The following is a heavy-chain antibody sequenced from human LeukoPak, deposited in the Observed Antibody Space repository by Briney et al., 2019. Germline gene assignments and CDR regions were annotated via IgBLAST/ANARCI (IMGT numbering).Heavy chain of an antibody. CDR2: ISSDGSNK. D-gene: IGHD3-22*01. J-gene: IGHJ4*02. Sequence: GGSLRLSCAASGFTFSNYEMHWVRQAPGKGLEWVAVISSDGSNKYYADSVKGRFTISRDNSKNTLYLQMNSLKTEDTAVYYCTTDPDYYDSSGYFPWDYWGQGALVTVSS. CDR1: GFTFSNYE. CDR3: TTDPDYYDSSGYFPWDY. V-gene: IGHV3-30-3*01.